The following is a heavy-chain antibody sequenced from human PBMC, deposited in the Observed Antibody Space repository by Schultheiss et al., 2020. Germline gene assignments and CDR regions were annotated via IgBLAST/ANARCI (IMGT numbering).Heavy chain of an antibody. CDR1: GGSISSGNYY. CDR2: IYTSGST. V-gene: IGHV4-61*02. D-gene: IGHD3-3*01. J-gene: IGHJ6*02. CDR3: ARRSVPDV. Sequence: SQTLSLTCTVSGGSISSGNYYWSWIRQPAGKGLEWIGRIYTSGSTNYNPSLKSRVTISVDTSKNQFSLKLSSVTAADTAVYYCARRSVPDVWGQGTTVTVSS.